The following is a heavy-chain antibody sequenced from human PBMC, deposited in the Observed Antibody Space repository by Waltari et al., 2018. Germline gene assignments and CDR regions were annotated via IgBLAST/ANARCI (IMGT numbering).Heavy chain of an antibody. Sequence: QVQLQESGPGLVKPSQTLSLTCTVSGGSISSGSYYWSWIRQPAGKGLEWIGRIYTSGSTNYNPSLKSRVTISVDTSKNQFSLKLSSVTAADTAVYYCAREWIQDLDPWGQGTLVTVSS. CDR3: AREWIQDLDP. D-gene: IGHD5-18*01. J-gene: IGHJ5*02. CDR1: GGSISSGSYY. V-gene: IGHV4-61*02. CDR2: IYTSGST.